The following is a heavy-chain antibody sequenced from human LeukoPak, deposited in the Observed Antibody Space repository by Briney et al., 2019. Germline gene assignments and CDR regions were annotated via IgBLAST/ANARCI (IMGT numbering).Heavy chain of an antibody. Sequence: SGGSLRLSCAASGFTFSSYSMNWVRQAPGKGLEWVSSISSSSSYIYYADSVKGRFTISRDNAKKSLYLQMNSLRAEDTAVYYCARDSDHYCGRDRYVDYWGQGTLVTVSS. CDR3: ARDSDHYCGRDRYVDY. D-gene: IGHD2-21*02. J-gene: IGHJ4*02. V-gene: IGHV3-21*01. CDR1: GFTFSSYS. CDR2: ISSSSSYI.